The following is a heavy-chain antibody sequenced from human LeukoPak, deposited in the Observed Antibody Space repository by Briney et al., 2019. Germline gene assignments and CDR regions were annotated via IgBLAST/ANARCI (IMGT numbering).Heavy chain of an antibody. CDR3: ARDIGSSWPAYFDY. V-gene: IGHV3-21*01. J-gene: IGHJ4*02. CDR1: GFTFSSYS. CDR2: ISSSSSYI. Sequence: GGSLRLSCAASGFTFSSYSMNWVRQAPGKGLEWVSSISSSSSYIYYADSVKGRFTISRDNAKNSLYLQMNSLRAEDTAVYYCARDIGSSWPAYFDYWGQGTLDTVSS. D-gene: IGHD6-13*01.